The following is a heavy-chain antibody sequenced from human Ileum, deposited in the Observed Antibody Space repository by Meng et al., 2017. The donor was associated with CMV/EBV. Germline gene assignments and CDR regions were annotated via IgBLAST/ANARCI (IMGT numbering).Heavy chain of an antibody. CDR2: LYWDGDR. Sequence: GSSLASPAEGVGWIRQPPGKALEWIALLYWDGDRRLSPSLRNRLTITKDTSKNQVVLTLTNMDPADTGTYYCAHRPTTVSFYWYFDVWGRGTLVTVSS. J-gene: IGHJ2*01. V-gene: IGHV2-5*02. D-gene: IGHD4-17*01. CDR3: AHRPTTVSFYWYFDV. CDR1: GSSLASPAEG.